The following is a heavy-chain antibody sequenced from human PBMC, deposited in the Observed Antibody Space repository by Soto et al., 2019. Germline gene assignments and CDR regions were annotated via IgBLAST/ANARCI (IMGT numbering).Heavy chain of an antibody. J-gene: IGHJ6*02. Sequence: GESLKISCKGSGYGFTSYWISWVRQMPGKGLEWMGRIDPSDSYTNYSPSFQGHVTISADKSISTAYLQWSSLKASDTAMYYCERNSLVVTAAPLYYYYGMDVWGQGTTVTVSS. CDR3: ERNSLVVTAAPLYYYYGMDV. V-gene: IGHV5-10-1*01. CDR2: IDPSDSYT. D-gene: IGHD2-2*01. CDR1: GYGFTSYW.